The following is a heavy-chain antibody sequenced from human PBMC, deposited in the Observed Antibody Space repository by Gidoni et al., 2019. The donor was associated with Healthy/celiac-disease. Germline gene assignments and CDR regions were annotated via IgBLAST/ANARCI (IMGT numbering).Heavy chain of an antibody. V-gene: IGHV3-23*01. CDR2: ISGSGGST. J-gene: IGHJ5*02. CDR3: AKGRELWFGELLYHWFDP. D-gene: IGHD3-10*01. CDR1: GFTFSSYA. Sequence: YGAASGFTFSSYAMSWVRQAPGKGLEWVSAISGSGGSTYYADSVKGRFTISRDNSKNTLYLQMNSLRAEDTAVYYCAKGRELWFGELLYHWFDPWGQGTLVTVSS.